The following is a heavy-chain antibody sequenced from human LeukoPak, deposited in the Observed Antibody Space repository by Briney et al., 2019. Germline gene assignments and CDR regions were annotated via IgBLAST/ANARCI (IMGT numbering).Heavy chain of an antibody. CDR1: GYSFTSYW. CDR2: IYPGDSDT. Sequence: GESLKISCKGSGYSFTSYWTGWVRQMPGKGLEWMGIIYPGDSDTRYSPSFQGQVTISADKSISTAYLQWSSLKASDTAMYYCAIHCSGGSCYSGYFDYWGQGTLVTVSS. D-gene: IGHD2-15*01. CDR3: AIHCSGGSCYSGYFDY. J-gene: IGHJ4*02. V-gene: IGHV5-51*01.